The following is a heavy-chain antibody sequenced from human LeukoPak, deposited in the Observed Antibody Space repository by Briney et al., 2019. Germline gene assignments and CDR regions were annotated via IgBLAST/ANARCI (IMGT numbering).Heavy chain of an antibody. CDR2: IKSRTDGGTT. V-gene: IGHV3-15*01. D-gene: IGHD3-22*01. Sequence: GGSLRLSCTASGFTFSNAWMSWVRQAPGKGLEWVGRIKSRTDGGTTDYAAPVKGRFTISRDDSKNTVFLQMNSLKTADTALYYCATFIPNYYYDIGPRLDYWGQGTRVTVSS. CDR1: GFTFSNAW. J-gene: IGHJ4*02. CDR3: ATFIPNYYYDIGPRLDY.